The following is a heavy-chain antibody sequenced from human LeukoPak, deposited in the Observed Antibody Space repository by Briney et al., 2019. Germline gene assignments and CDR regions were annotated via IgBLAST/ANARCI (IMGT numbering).Heavy chain of an antibody. CDR1: GFTFSSYN. D-gene: IGHD4-17*01. CDR3: ARDDYGDSGPLFDY. Sequence: GGSLRLSCAASGFTFSSYNMNWVRRAPGQGLEWVSTIRTNGAGTHYADSVRGRFTISRDDSRNTLYLQMDSLRAEDTAVYYCARDDYGDSGPLFDYWGQGTLVTVSS. CDR2: IRTNGAGT. J-gene: IGHJ4*02. V-gene: IGHV3-23*01.